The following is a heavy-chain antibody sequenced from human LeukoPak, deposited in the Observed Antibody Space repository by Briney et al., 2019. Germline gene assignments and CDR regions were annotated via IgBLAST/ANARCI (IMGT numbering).Heavy chain of an antibody. CDR2: IYHSGST. D-gene: IGHD3-10*01. J-gene: IGHJ4*02. V-gene: IGHV4-38-2*02. CDR3: AREQDYYGSGSPGGY. Sequence: SETLSLTCAVSGYSISSGYYWGWIRQPPGKGLEWIGSIYHSGSTYYNPSLKSRVTISVDTSKNQFSLELSSVTAADTAVYYCAREQDYYGSGSPGGYWGQGTLVTVSS. CDR1: GYSISSGYY.